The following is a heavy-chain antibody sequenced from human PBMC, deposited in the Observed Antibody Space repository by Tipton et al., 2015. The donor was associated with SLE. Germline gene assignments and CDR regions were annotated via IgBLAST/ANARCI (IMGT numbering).Heavy chain of an antibody. D-gene: IGHD1-1*01. V-gene: IGHV4-59*01. CDR2: IYYSGST. CDR1: GGSFSGYY. Sequence: LSLTCAVYGGSFSGYYWSWIRQPPGKGLEWIGYIYYSGSTNYNPSLKSRVTISVDTSKNQFSLKLSSVTAADTAVYYCAGLNWNPVEEAGDYWGQGTLVTVSS. J-gene: IGHJ4*02. CDR3: AGLNWNPVEEAGDY.